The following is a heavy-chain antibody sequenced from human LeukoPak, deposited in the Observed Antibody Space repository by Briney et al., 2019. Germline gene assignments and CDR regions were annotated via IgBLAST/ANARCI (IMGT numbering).Heavy chain of an antibody. J-gene: IGHJ3*02. CDR1: GYTFTSYY. V-gene: IGHV1-46*01. Sequence: GASVKVSCKASGYTFTSYYMHWVRQAPGQGLEWMGIINPSGGSTSYAQKFQGRVTMTRDTSTSTVYMELSSLRSEDTAVYYCASNPYSSSWYVAFDIWGQGTMVTVSS. CDR3: ASNPYSSSWYVAFDI. D-gene: IGHD6-13*01. CDR2: INPSGGST.